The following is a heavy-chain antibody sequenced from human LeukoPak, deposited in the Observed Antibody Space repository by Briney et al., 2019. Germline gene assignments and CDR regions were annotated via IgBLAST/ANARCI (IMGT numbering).Heavy chain of an antibody. J-gene: IGHJ5*02. Sequence: SETLSLTCTVSGGSISSYYWSWIRQPPGKGLEWIGYIYYSGSTNYNPSLKSRVTISVDTSKNQFSLKLSSVTAADTAVYYCARHHGEMATINWFDPWGQGTLVTVSS. CDR1: GGSISSYY. CDR2: IYYSGST. V-gene: IGHV4-59*08. CDR3: ARHHGEMATINWFDP. D-gene: IGHD5-24*01.